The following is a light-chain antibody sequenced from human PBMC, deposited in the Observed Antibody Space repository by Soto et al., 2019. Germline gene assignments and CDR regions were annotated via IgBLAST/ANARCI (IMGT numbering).Light chain of an antibody. V-gene: IGKV3D-20*01. CDR3: QQYGSSPLT. CDR1: ESTTSS. CDR2: DAS. Sequence: EPVLTQRPATLALFAREEATPSRRASESTTSSLAWYQQKPGLAPRLLIYDASSRATGIPDRFSGSGSGTDFTLTISRLEPEDFAVYYCQQYGSSPLTFGGGTKVDIK. J-gene: IGKJ4*01.